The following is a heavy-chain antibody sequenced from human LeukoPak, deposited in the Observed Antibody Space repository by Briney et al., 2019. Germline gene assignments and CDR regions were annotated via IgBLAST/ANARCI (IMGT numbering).Heavy chain of an antibody. V-gene: IGHV1-8*03. D-gene: IGHD7-27*01. CDR2: MNPNSGNT. J-gene: IGHJ5*02. Sequence: ASVKVSCKASGYTFTSYDINWVRQATGQGLEWMGWMNPNSGNTGYAQKFQGRVTITRDTSISTAYMELRSLRSDDTAVYYCARDFAWGSGGAPIDDNWLDPWGQGILVTVSS. CDR1: GYTFTSYD. CDR3: ARDFAWGSGGAPIDDNWLDP.